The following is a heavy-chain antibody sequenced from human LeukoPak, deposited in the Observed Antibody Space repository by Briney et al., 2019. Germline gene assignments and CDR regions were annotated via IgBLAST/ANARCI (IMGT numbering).Heavy chain of an antibody. J-gene: IGHJ6*03. V-gene: IGHV1-2*02. CDR3: ARGCSGGSCYYYYYMDV. Sequence: ASVKVSCKASGYTFTGYYMHWVRQAPGQGVEWMGWINPNSGGTNYEQKFQGRVTITREKSIRTAYIELSRLRSDDTAVYYCARGCSGGSCYYYYYMDVWGKGTTVTVSS. D-gene: IGHD2-15*01. CDR2: INPNSGGT. CDR1: GYTFTGYY.